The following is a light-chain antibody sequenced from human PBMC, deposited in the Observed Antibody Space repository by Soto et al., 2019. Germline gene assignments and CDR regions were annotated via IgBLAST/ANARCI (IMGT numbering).Light chain of an antibody. CDR1: QSIANS. Sequence: IVLTQSPGTLSLSPGERASLSCRASQSIANSLAWYQQKPGQAPRLLIFGASNRATGIPDRVSGSGSGTDFTMTISRLEPEDFAVYHCHQYGGSPRTFGQGTKVDIK. J-gene: IGKJ1*01. CDR3: HQYGGSPRT. CDR2: GAS. V-gene: IGKV3-20*01.